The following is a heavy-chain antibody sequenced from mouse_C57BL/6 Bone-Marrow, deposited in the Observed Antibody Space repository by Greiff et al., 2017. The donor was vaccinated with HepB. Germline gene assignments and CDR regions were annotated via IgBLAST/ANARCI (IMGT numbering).Heavy chain of an antibody. CDR1: GYTFTSYW. V-gene: IGHV1-69*01. J-gene: IGHJ4*01. CDR2: IDPSDSYT. D-gene: IGHD2-14*01. CDR3: ARSGVRRTGDLLMDY. Sequence: QVQLKQPGAELVMPGASVKLSCKASGYTFTSYWMHWVKQRPGQGLEWIGEIDPSDSYTNYNQKFKGKSTLTVDKSSSTAYMQLSSLTSEDSAVYYCARSGVRRTGDLLMDYWGQGTSVTVSS.